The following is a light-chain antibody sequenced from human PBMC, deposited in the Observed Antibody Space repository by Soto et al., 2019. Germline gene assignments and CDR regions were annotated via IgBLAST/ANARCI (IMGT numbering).Light chain of an antibody. Sequence: EIGMTQSPCTLSVSPGERVTLSCGASQSVSSKLVWYQRKPGQTPRLLIYDASTRATGMPGRFSGSGSGTEFTLIISSLQSEDSAVYYCQQYNSWLWTFAQGTKVDIK. J-gene: IGKJ1*01. CDR2: DAS. V-gene: IGKV3-15*01. CDR3: QQYNSWLWT. CDR1: QSVSSK.